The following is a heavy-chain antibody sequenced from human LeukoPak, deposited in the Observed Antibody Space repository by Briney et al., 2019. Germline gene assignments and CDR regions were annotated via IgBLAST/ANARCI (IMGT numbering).Heavy chain of an antibody. J-gene: IGHJ3*02. D-gene: IGHD2-15*01. V-gene: IGHV1-2*02. Sequence: ASVKVPCKASGYTFTSYGISWVRQAPGQGLEWMGWINPNSGGTNYAQKFQGRVTMTRDTSISTAYMELSRLRSDDTAVYYCARACSGGSCYFGAYDAFDIWGQGTMVTVSS. CDR1: GYTFTSYG. CDR3: ARACSGGSCYFGAYDAFDI. CDR2: INPNSGGT.